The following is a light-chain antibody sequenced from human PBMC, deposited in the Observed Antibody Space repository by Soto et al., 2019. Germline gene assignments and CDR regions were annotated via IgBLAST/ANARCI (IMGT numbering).Light chain of an antibody. J-gene: IGLJ1*01. V-gene: IGLV2-14*01. Sequence: QSALTQPPSASGSPGQSVTISCTGTSSDVGGYNYVSWYQQHPDKAPKLMIYKVSNRPSGVSNRFSGSKSGNTASLTISGLQADDEADYYCSSYTSSSTLYVFGTGTKLTVL. CDR2: KVS. CDR3: SSYTSSSTLYV. CDR1: SSDVGGYNY.